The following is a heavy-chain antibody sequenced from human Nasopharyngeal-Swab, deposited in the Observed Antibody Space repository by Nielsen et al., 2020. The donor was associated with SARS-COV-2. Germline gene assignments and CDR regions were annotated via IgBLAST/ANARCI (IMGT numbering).Heavy chain of an antibody. CDR2: FYCSGIT. V-gene: IGHV4-59*12. Sequence: SETLSLTCTVSGGSISSYYWSWIRQSPGKGREGIGYFYCSGITNYNPSLKSRVTILIDTSKNQFSLKLNSVTAADTAVYYCAREVVGGLVDSWGQGTLVTVSS. CDR3: AREVVGGLVDS. CDR1: GGSISSYY. J-gene: IGHJ4*02. D-gene: IGHD1-26*01.